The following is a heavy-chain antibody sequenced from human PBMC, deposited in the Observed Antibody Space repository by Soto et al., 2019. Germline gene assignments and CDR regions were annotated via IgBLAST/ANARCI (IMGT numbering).Heavy chain of an antibody. D-gene: IGHD6-19*01. V-gene: IGHV4-61*08. CDR3: ARGFSSVSMDA. CDR2: IYSSGSA. Sequence: XATLSLTCTVSGDSVSSGGYYWSWIRQPPGKGLEWIGYIYSSGSANYNPSLKSRVTISRDTSKNQISLKVASVTAADTAGYYCARGFSSVSMDAWGQGTTVTVSS. J-gene: IGHJ6*02. CDR1: GDSVSSGGYY.